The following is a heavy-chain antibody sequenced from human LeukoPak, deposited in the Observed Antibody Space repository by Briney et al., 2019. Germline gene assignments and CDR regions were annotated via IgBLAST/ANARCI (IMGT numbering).Heavy chain of an antibody. CDR2: ISGSGDST. V-gene: IGHV3-23*01. Sequence: GGSLRLSCAASGFTFSNYAMRWVRQAPGKGLEWVSGISGSGDSTYYADSVKGRFTISRDNSKNTLYLQMNSLRAEDTAVYYCARRSVIAVAGAFDYWGLGTLVTVSS. CDR3: ARRSVIAVAGAFDY. J-gene: IGHJ4*02. CDR1: GFTFSNYA. D-gene: IGHD6-19*01.